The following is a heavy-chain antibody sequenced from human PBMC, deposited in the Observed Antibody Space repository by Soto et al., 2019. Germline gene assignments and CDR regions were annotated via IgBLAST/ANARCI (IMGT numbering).Heavy chain of an antibody. Sequence: SETLSLTCAVYGGSFSGYYWSWIRQPPGKGLEWIGEINHSGSTNYNPSLKSRVTIPVDTSKNQFSLKLSSVTAADTAVYYCARRGPKRIVVVPAATSWGTLIWFDPWGQGTLVTVSS. D-gene: IGHD2-2*01. CDR3: ARRGPKRIVVVPAATSWGTLIWFDP. CDR1: GGSFSGYY. J-gene: IGHJ5*02. V-gene: IGHV4-34*01. CDR2: INHSGST.